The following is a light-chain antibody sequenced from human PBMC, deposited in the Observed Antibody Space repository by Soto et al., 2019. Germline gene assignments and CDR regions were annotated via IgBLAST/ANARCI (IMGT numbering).Light chain of an antibody. J-gene: IGKJ5*01. CDR1: QSVSNNY. V-gene: IGKV3-20*01. CDR3: QQYYDWPIT. CDR2: GAS. Sequence: EIVLTQSPGTLSLSPGERATLSCRASQSVSNNYLAWYQQKPGQAPSLLIFGASNRAPDIPDRFSGSGSGTDFTLTISSLQSEDFAVYYCQQYYDWPITFGQGTRLEIK.